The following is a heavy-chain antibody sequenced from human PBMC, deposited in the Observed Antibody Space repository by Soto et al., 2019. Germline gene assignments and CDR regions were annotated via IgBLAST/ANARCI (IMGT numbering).Heavy chain of an antibody. Sequence: GGSLRLSCAASGFTFSSYSMNWVRQAPGKGLEWVSSISSSSSYIYYADSVKGRFTISRDNAKNSLYLQMNSLRAEDTAVYYCAREHIYYGSGSQGFDYWGQGTLVTVSS. CDR1: GFTFSSYS. V-gene: IGHV3-21*01. D-gene: IGHD3-10*01. J-gene: IGHJ4*02. CDR3: AREHIYYGSGSQGFDY. CDR2: ISSSSSYI.